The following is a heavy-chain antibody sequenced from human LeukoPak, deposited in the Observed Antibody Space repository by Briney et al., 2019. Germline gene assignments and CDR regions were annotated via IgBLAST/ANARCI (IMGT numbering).Heavy chain of an antibody. CDR3: ARLPTAPTFDY. J-gene: IGHJ4*02. V-gene: IGHV3-7*01. D-gene: IGHD4-11*01. CDR2: IKPDGSDK. Sequence: GGSLRLSCAASGFTFSNYWMSWVRQTPGKGLECVANIKPDGSDKYYVDSVKGRFTISRDNAKNSLYLQINSLRADDTAVYYCARLPTAPTFDYWGQGTLVTVSS. CDR1: GFTFSNYW.